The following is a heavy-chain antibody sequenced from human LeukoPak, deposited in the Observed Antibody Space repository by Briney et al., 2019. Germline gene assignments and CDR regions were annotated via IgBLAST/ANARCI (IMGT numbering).Heavy chain of an antibody. CDR2: TYYRSKWYN. D-gene: IGHD6-13*01. CDR3: ARDQIASGGPIDY. CDR1: GDSISSNKAA. Sequence: SQTLSLTCAISGDSISSNKAAWNWIRQSPSRGLEWLVRTYYRSKWYNDYAVSVKSRITINPDTSKNQFSLQLKSVTPEDTAVYFCARDQIASGGPIDYWGQGSLATVSS. V-gene: IGHV6-1*01. J-gene: IGHJ4*02.